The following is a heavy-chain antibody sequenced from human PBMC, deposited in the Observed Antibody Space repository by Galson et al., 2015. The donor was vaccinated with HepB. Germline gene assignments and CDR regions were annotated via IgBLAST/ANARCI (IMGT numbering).Heavy chain of an antibody. D-gene: IGHD4-23*01. Sequence: SVKVSCKASGYTFTQYGISWVRQAPGQGLEWMGWVSAYNGNTNYAQKLQGRVTMTSDTSSTTAYMELRSLESDDTAMYYCARARYGNSAPDYWGQGTLVTVSS. CDR3: ARARYGNSAPDY. J-gene: IGHJ4*02. V-gene: IGHV1-18*01. CDR2: VSAYNGNT. CDR1: GYTFTQYG.